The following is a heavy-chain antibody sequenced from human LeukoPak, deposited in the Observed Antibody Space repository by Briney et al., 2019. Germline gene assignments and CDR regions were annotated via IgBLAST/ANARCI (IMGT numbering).Heavy chain of an antibody. CDR1: GFTFSDHY. CDR3: VRIGYGDYYIDY. J-gene: IGHJ4*02. CDR2: TRNKINSYTP. V-gene: IGHV3-72*01. D-gene: IGHD4-17*01. Sequence: GGSLRLSCAASGFTFSDHYMDWVRQAPGKGLEWVGRTRNKINSYTPEYAASVKVRFNISRDDSKNSLNLQMNSLKTEDTAVYYCVRIGYGDYYIDYWGQGTLVTVSS.